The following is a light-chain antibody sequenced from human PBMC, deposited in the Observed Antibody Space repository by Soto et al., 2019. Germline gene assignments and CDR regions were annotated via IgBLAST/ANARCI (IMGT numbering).Light chain of an antibody. CDR3: QQDNNWPPLT. Sequence: EIVMTQSPATLSVSPGERATLSCRASQSVSSNLAWYQQKPGQAPRLLIYGASTRATGIPATFSGSGSGTGFNLTISRLQSEDFAVYYCQQDNNWPPLTFGGGTKVEIK. V-gene: IGKV3-15*01. CDR2: GAS. J-gene: IGKJ4*01. CDR1: QSVSSN.